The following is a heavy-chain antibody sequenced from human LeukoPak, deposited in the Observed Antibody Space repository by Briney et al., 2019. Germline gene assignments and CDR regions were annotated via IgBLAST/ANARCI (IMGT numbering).Heavy chain of an antibody. V-gene: IGHV1-69*05. Sequence: SVKVSCKASGGTFSSYAISWVRQAPGQGLEWMGGIIPVFGTANYAQKFQGRVTITTDESTSTAYMELSSLRSEDTAVYYCARAQTYYYDSSGYYGTYYFDYWGQGTLVTVSS. J-gene: IGHJ4*02. CDR1: GGTFSSYA. CDR3: ARAQTYYYDSSGYYGTYYFDY. CDR2: IIPVFGTA. D-gene: IGHD3-22*01.